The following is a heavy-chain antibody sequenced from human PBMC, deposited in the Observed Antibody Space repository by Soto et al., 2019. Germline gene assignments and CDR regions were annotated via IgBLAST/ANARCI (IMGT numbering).Heavy chain of an antibody. J-gene: IGHJ6*03. CDR3: ARDRNGDQRLHYYYYYMDV. V-gene: IGHV3-74*01. CDR1: GFTFSSYW. D-gene: IGHD4-17*01. Sequence: VQLVESGGGLVQPGGSLRLSCAASGFTFSSYWMHWVRQAPGKGLVWVSRINSDGSSTSYADSVKGRFTISRDNAKNTLYLQMNSLRAEDTVVYYCARDRNGDQRLHYYYYYMDVWGKGTTVTVSS. CDR2: INSDGSST.